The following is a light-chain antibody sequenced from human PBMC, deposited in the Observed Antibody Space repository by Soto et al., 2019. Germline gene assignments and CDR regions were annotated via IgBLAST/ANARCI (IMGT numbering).Light chain of an antibody. V-gene: IGLV2-8*01. CDR3: SSYAGSNREV. CDR2: EVS. CDR1: SSDVGGYNY. Sequence: QSALTQPPSASGSPGQSVTISCTGTSSDVGGYNYVSWYQHHPGKAPKFLIYEVSKRPSGVTDRFSGSKSGNTASLTVSGLQAEDEADYYCSSYAGSNREVFGTGTKLTVL. J-gene: IGLJ1*01.